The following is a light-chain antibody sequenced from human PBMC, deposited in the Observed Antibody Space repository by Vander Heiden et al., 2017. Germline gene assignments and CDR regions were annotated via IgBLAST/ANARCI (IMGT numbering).Light chain of an antibody. CDR3: CSYAGSYTFYV. V-gene: IGLV2-11*01. CDR2: DVS. Sequence: QSSLTQPRSVAASPGQSVTISCTGTSSDVGGYNYVSWYQQHPGKAPKLMIYDVSKRPSGVPDRFSGSKSGNTASLTISGLQAEDEADYYCCSYAGSYTFYVFGTGTKVKVL. J-gene: IGLJ1*01. CDR1: SSDVGGYNY.